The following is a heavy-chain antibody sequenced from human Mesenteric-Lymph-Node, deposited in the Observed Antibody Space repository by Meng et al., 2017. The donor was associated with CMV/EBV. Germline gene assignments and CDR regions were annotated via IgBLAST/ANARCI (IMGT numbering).Heavy chain of an antibody. J-gene: IGHJ4*02. Sequence: GESLKISCAASGFTVSSNYMSWVRQAPGKGLEWVAVIWYDGSKTYYADSVNGRFTISRDNSKRMLYLEMTSLRAEDTAVYYCATAIEVALDYWGRGTPVTVS. CDR1: GFTVSSNY. CDR3: ATAIEVALDY. CDR2: IWYDGSKT. V-gene: IGHV3-33*08. D-gene: IGHD6-19*01.